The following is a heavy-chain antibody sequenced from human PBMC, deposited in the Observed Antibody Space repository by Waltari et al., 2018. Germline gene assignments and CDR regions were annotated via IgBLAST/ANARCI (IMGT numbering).Heavy chain of an antibody. V-gene: IGHV3-9*01. CDR2: ITWNSDNV. CDR1: GFDFGEYS. D-gene: IGHD4-17*01. Sequence: EVQLVESGGGLVQPGGCLRPSRAGSGFDFGEYSMHWVRQFPGKGLEWVSGITWNSDNVDYVDSVRGRFSISRDNAKNFLFLTMNSLKPEDTALYYCARDTGEYRVLDYWGQGTLVTVSS. CDR3: ARDTGEYRVLDY. J-gene: IGHJ4*02.